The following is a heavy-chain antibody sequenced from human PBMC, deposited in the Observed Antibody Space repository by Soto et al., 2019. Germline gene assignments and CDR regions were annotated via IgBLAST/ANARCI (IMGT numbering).Heavy chain of an antibody. CDR3: ATLPPRIVVALLPIPT. CDR2: IYHSGSP. CDR1: GGSISSTNW. V-gene: IGHV4-4*02. J-gene: IGHJ5*02. Sequence: QVQLRESGPGLVKTSGTLSLTCVVSGGSISSTNWWTWVRQPPGKGLEWIGEIYHSGSPTFSPSLRGRAPIPVDKSNDPFSLRLRSVTAADTAVYYCATLPPRIVVALLPIPTWGQGILVTVSS. D-gene: IGHD2-21*01.